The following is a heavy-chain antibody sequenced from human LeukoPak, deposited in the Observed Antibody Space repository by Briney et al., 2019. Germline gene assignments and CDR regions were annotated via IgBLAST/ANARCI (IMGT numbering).Heavy chain of an antibody. CDR1: GYTFSDSY. CDR2: INPNSGDP. D-gene: IGHD2-15*01. Sequence: GASVKVSCKASGYTFSDSYIHFVRQAPGQGLEWMGRINPNSGDPNYPQKFQGRVTMTRDTSISTAYMELSRLRSDDTAVYYCARVTVVAAPPGWFDPWGQGTLVTVSS. J-gene: IGHJ5*02. CDR3: ARVTVVAAPPGWFDP. V-gene: IGHV1-2*06.